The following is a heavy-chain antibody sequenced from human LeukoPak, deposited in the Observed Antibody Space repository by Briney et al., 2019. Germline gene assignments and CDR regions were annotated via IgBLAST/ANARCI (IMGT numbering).Heavy chain of an antibody. CDR3: VTSPSIAVAGLYYFDY. V-gene: IGHV1-69*06. Sequence: SVKVSCKASGVTFNDYTLIWVRQAPGQGFEYVGGVIPLFGAGNDAQRFQGRVTVTVDKSTNTAYMQLNSLTSDDTAVYYCVTSPSIAVAGLYYFDYWGQGTLVTVSS. CDR1: GVTFNDYT. D-gene: IGHD6-19*01. CDR2: VIPLFGAG. J-gene: IGHJ4*01.